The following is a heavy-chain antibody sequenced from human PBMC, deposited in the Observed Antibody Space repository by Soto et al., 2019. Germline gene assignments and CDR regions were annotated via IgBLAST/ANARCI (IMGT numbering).Heavy chain of an antibody. V-gene: IGHV1-69*13. Sequence: SVKVSCKTSGGVFSGFSINRVRQAPGQGLEWMGGIIPVFGATHYAQKFQGRVTITADESTTTAYMEVSRLTSEDTAVYYCATPLTVHVVGYYGLDFCGQGTTVTVSS. D-gene: IGHD2-21*01. CDR3: ATPLTVHVVGYYGLDF. CDR1: GGVFSGFS. CDR2: IIPVFGAT. J-gene: IGHJ6*02.